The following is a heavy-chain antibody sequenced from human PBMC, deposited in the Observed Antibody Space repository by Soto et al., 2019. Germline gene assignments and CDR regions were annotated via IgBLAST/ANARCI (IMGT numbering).Heavy chain of an antibody. CDR1: GFPFDAHG. CDR3: VKDTQGWETYCDS. D-gene: IGHD1-26*01. V-gene: IGHV3-23*01. Sequence: PGGSLRLYCAASGFPFDAHGMAWVRQSPGKGLQWVSSINVSGALTYYIESVKGRFTISRDNSEHTLYLQMTILEADDTAIYYCVKDTQGWETYCDSWCPGTLVTVTS. CDR2: INVSGALT. J-gene: IGHJ4*02.